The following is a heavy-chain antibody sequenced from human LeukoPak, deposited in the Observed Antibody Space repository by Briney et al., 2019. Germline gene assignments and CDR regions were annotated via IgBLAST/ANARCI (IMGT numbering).Heavy chain of an antibody. CDR1: GFTFGDYA. J-gene: IGHJ4*02. CDR3: AKDMNPGGTSFDY. V-gene: IGHV3-9*01. D-gene: IGHD4-23*01. Sequence: PGGSLRLSCAASGFTFGDYAMSWVRQAPGKGLEWISIISWNSGRRTYADSVKGRFTISRDNAKNSLYLQTNSLTPEDTALYYCAKDMNPGGTSFDYWGQGTLVTVSS. CDR2: ISWNSGRR.